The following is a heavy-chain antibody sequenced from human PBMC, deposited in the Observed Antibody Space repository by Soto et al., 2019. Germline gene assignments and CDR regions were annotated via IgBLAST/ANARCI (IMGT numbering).Heavy chain of an antibody. CDR2: MSYDGSNE. J-gene: IGHJ4*02. CDR3: ARDSILSGTTRPPPLDY. D-gene: IGHD4-17*01. CDR1: GFTFSSNA. V-gene: IGHV3-30-3*01. Sequence: QVQLVESGGGVVQPGRSLRLSCAASGFTFSSNAMHWVRRAPGKGLEWVAVMSYDGSNEYYADSVKGRFTISRDNSKNTLYLQMNSLRAEDTAVYYCARDSILSGTTRPPPLDYWGQGTLVTVSS.